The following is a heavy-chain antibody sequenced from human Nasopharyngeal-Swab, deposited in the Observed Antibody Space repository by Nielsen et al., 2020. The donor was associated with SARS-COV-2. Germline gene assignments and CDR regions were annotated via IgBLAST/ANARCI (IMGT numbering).Heavy chain of an antibody. Sequence: SETLSLTCAVSGASISSDYWGWIRQPPGKGLEWIGCVSYSGRTDYNPSLKSRVTISIDTSKNHFPLVLSSLTAADTALYYCTRGSLRTAPDCWGQGTLVTVSS. CDR2: VSYSGRT. D-gene: IGHD4-17*01. CDR1: GASISSDY. CDR3: TRGSLRTAPDC. V-gene: IGHV4-59*12. J-gene: IGHJ4*02.